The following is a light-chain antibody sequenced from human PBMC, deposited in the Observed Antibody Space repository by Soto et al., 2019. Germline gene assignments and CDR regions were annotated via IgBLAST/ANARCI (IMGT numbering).Light chain of an antibody. CDR3: QQYGSSPRT. J-gene: IGKJ1*01. CDR1: QSVSNYY. V-gene: IGKV3-20*01. CDR2: GAF. Sequence: EIVLTQSPGTLSLSPGERATLSCRASQSVSNYYLAWYQQKPGQAPRLLLYGAFNRPTGIPDRFSGSGSGTDFTLTISRLEPGDFAVYYCQQYGSSPRTFGQGTKVEIK.